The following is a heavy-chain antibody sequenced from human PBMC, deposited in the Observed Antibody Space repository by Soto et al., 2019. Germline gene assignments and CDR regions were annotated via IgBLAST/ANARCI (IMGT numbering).Heavy chain of an antibody. CDR3: ARDFFDSSAYTTNWFDP. CDR1: GDSISNSRFY. CDR2: IYHTGNA. J-gene: IGHJ5*02. D-gene: IGHD3-22*01. Sequence: SETLSLTCSVSGDSISNSRFYWAWIRQPPGEGLEWIGSIYHTGNAYYNPSLKSRVTISVDTSKNQFSLKLTSVTAADAALYYCARDFFDSSAYTTNWFDPWGQGTLVTVSS. V-gene: IGHV4-39*01.